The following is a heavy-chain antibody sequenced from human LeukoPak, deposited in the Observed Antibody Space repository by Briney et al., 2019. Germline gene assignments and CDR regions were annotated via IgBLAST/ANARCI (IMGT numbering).Heavy chain of an antibody. D-gene: IGHD3-22*01. CDR1: GGSISSYY. CDR2: IYTSGST. J-gene: IGHJ3*02. V-gene: IGHV4-4*07. Sequence: SETPSLTCTVSGGSISSYYWSWIRQPAGKGLEWIGRIYTSGSTNYNPSLKSRVTMSVGTSKNQFSLKLSSVTAADTAVYYCARDGNYYDSSGYNHDAFDIWGQGTMVTVSS. CDR3: ARDGNYYDSSGYNHDAFDI.